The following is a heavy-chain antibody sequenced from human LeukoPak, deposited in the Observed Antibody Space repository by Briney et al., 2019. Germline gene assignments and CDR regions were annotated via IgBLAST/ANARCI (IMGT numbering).Heavy chain of an antibody. CDR3: AKSSLVPPFDY. CDR2: ISYTGSNK. D-gene: IGHD6-6*01. Sequence: GGSLRLSCAASGFTFSSYAMHWVRQAPGKGLEWVAVISYTGSNKYYADSVKGRFTISRDNSKNTLYLQMNSLRAHDTAVYYCAKSSLVPPFDYWGQGTLVTVSS. J-gene: IGHJ4*02. V-gene: IGHV3-30*04. CDR1: GFTFSSYA.